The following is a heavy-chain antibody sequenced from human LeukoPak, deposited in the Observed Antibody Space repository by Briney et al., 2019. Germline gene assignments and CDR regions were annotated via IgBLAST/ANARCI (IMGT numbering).Heavy chain of an antibody. Sequence: GGSLRLPCAASGFVFSNYDMHWVRQAPGKGLEWVAIIWLDGSATYYGDSVKGRFTVSRDNSNNTLYLQMNSLRVEDTAVYYCARDLNREDFDYWGQGTLVAVSS. J-gene: IGHJ4*02. D-gene: IGHD1-14*01. CDR1: GFVFSNYD. V-gene: IGHV3-33*01. CDR2: IWLDGSAT. CDR3: ARDLNREDFDY.